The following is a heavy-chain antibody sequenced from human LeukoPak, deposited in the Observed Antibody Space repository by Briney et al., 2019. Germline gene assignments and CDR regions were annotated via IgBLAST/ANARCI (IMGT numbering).Heavy chain of an antibody. J-gene: IGHJ4*02. Sequence: SETLSLTCAVYGGSFSGYYWSRIRQPPGKGLEWIGEVNHSGSTNYNPSLKSRVTISVDTSKNQFSLKLSSVTAADTAVFHCARGRGAAAGYFDYWGQGALVTVSS. D-gene: IGHD6-25*01. V-gene: IGHV4-34*01. CDR2: VNHSGST. CDR3: ARGRGAAAGYFDY. CDR1: GGSFSGYY.